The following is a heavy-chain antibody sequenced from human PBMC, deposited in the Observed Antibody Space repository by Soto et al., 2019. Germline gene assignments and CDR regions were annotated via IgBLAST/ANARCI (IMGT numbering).Heavy chain of an antibody. J-gene: IGHJ2*01. CDR3: ARGYCSGGSCYSGSWYFDL. Sequence: QVQLQESGPGLVKPSGTLSLTCAVSGGSISSSNWWSWVRQPPGKGLEWIGEIYHSGSTNYNPSLQSRVTISVDKSKNQFSLKLSSVTAADTAVYYCARGYCSGGSCYSGSWYFDLWGRGTLVTVSS. CDR2: IYHSGST. D-gene: IGHD2-15*01. CDR1: GGSISSSNW. V-gene: IGHV4-4*02.